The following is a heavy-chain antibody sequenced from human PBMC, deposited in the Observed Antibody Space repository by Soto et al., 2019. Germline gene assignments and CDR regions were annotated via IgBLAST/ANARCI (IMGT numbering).Heavy chain of an antibody. CDR1: GGSISSSSYY. V-gene: IGHV4-39*02. CDR3: ARDGYKSGWFDP. J-gene: IGHJ5*02. D-gene: IGHD5-12*01. CDR2: IYYSGST. Sequence: QLQLQESGPGLVKPSETLSLTCTVSGGSISSSSYYWGWIRQPPGKGLEWIGSIYYSGSTYYNPSLKSRVTRSVDTSKNQSSLKLSSVTAADTAVYYCARDGYKSGWFDPWGQGTLVTVSS.